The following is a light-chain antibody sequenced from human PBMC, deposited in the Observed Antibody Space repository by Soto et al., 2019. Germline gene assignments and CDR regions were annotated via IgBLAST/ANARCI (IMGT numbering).Light chain of an antibody. CDR2: DAS. Sequence: DIQMIQSPSSLSASVGDRVTITCQASQEISNYLNWYQQEPGKAPKLLIYDASNLERGVPSRFSGRGSGKDFTFTISSLQPEDFATYYCQQYDHLPRTFGRGTKVEI. CDR3: QQYDHLPRT. V-gene: IGKV1-33*01. CDR1: QEISNY. J-gene: IGKJ1*01.